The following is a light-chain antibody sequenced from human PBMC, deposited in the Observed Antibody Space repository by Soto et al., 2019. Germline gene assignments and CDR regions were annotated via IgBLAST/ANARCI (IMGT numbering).Light chain of an antibody. CDR3: SSYTSSSTLLYV. J-gene: IGLJ1*01. CDR2: DVS. CDR1: SSDVGGYNY. Sequence: QSALTQPASVSGSPGQSITISCTGTSSDVGGYNYVSWYQQHPGKAPKLMIYDVSNRPSGVSNRFSGSKSGNTASLTISGLQAEDEADYYRSSYTSSSTLLYVFGTGTKVPS. V-gene: IGLV2-14*01.